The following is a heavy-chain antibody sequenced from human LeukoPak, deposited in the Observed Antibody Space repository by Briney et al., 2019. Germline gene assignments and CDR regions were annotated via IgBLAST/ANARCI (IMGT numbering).Heavy chain of an antibody. CDR1: GFTFSSYG. CDR2: ISYDGSNK. V-gene: IGHV3-30*18. Sequence: GGSLRLSCAASGFTFSSYGMSWVRQAPGKGLEWVAVISYDGSNKYYADSVKGRFTISRDNSKNTLYLQMNSLRAEDTAVYYCAKGERYNWFDPWGQGTLVTVSS. CDR3: AKGERYNWFDP. J-gene: IGHJ5*02. D-gene: IGHD6-25*01.